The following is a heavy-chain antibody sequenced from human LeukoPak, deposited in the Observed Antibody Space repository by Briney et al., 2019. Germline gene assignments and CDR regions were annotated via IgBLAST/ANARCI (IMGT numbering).Heavy chain of an antibody. CDR1: GFAFGSEA. Sequence: GGSLRLSCAVSGFAFGSEAMSWVRQSPARGLEWVASISPGGGTTYYADYVKGRFTISRDNSNNALYVQMNSLRAEDTAVYYCAKVRSGSANWALRIFDNWGQGTLVTVSS. CDR2: ISPGGGTT. J-gene: IGHJ4*02. CDR3: AKVRSGSANWALRIFDN. D-gene: IGHD1-1*01. V-gene: IGHV3-23*01.